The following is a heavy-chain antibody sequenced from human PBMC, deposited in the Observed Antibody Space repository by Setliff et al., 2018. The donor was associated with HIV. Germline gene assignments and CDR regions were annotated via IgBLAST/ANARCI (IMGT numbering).Heavy chain of an antibody. CDR3: ALMLRGIPF. D-gene: IGHD3-10*01. Sequence: GGSLRLSCVVSGFNFKSGWMTWVRQAPGKGLEWVGRIKSNSDGGTSDYAAAVKDRFSFSRDGSKSILYLQMNSLRTEDAAIYYCALMLRGIPFWGRGTLVTVSS. CDR1: GFNFKSGW. J-gene: IGHJ4*02. CDR2: IKSNSDGGTS. V-gene: IGHV3-15*01.